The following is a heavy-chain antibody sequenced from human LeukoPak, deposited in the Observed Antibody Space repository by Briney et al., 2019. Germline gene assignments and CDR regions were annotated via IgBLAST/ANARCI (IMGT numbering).Heavy chain of an antibody. CDR1: GFTFRSYA. CDR2: ISGIGTTM. V-gene: IGHV3-48*03. Sequence: GGSLRLSCEASGFTFRSYAMVWVRQAPGKGLEYISYISGIGTTMNHADSVKGRFTISRDNAKNSVFLQMNSLRIEDTAVYYCARDVSYTSGNFDYWGQGTLVTVSS. CDR3: ARDVSYTSGNFDY. J-gene: IGHJ4*02. D-gene: IGHD6-19*01.